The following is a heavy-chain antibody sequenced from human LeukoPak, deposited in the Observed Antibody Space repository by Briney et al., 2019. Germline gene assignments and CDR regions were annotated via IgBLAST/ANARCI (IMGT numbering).Heavy chain of an antibody. CDR3: ARDRGYDSSGYHNWFDP. CDR2: INPSGGST. V-gene: IGHV1-46*01. D-gene: IGHD3-22*01. Sequence: ASVKVSCKASGYTFTSYYMHWVRQAPGQGLEWMGIINPSGGSTSYAQKFQGRVTMTRDTSTSTVYMELSSLRSEDTAVYYCARDRGYDSSGYHNWFDPWGQGTLVTVSS. J-gene: IGHJ5*02. CDR1: GYTFTSYY.